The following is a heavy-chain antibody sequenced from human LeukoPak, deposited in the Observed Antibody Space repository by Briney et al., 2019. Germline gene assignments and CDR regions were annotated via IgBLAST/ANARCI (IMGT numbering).Heavy chain of an antibody. CDR3: VSWELATSGFDY. Sequence: SETLSLTCSVSGGSISSSSYYWGWIRQPPGKGLEWIGSIYYSGSTYYNPSLKSRVTISVDTSKNQFSLKLSSVTAADTAVYYCVSWELATSGFDYWGQGTLVTVSS. CDR1: GGSISSSSYY. J-gene: IGHJ4*02. V-gene: IGHV4-39*01. D-gene: IGHD5-24*01. CDR2: IYYSGST.